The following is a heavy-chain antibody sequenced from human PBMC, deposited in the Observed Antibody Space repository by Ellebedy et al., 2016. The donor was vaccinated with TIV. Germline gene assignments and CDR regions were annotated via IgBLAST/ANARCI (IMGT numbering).Heavy chain of an antibody. J-gene: IGHJ4*02. D-gene: IGHD6-13*01. V-gene: IGHV1-3*01. CDR3: ARARAAAGQTLSYY. CDR1: GYILTNYA. CDR2: ISAGNGDT. Sequence: ASVKVSXXASGYILTNYAMHWVRQAPGQRLEWVGWISAGNGDTKYSQKFQGRVSITRDTSASTAYMELSSLRSEDTAVYYCARARAAAGQTLSYYWGQGTLVTVSS.